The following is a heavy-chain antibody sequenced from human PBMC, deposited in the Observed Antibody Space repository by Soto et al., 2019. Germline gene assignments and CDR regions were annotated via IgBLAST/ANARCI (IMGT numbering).Heavy chain of an antibody. CDR1: GASISIGGYF. Sequence: PSETLSVTCTVSGASISIGGYFWSWIRHHPGKGLEWIGHIYYNGSTYYNPSLKSRLTISVDTSKNEFSLRLTSVTAADTAVYFCATDEYFGSEIDFYYYAMDVWGQGTTVTVSS. CDR2: IYYNGST. D-gene: IGHD3-10*01. J-gene: IGHJ6*02. CDR3: ATDEYFGSEIDFYYYAMDV. V-gene: IGHV4-31*03.